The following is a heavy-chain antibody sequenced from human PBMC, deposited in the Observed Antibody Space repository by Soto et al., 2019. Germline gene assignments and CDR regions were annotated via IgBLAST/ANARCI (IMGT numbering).Heavy chain of an antibody. D-gene: IGHD1-20*01. Sequence: GASVKVSCKVSGYTLTELSMHWVRQAPGKGLEWMGGFDPEDGETIYAQKFQGRVTMTEDTSTDTAYMELSSLRSEDTAVYYCARDPTILGITGTTHQLGYYYYYYGMDVWGQGTTVTVSS. J-gene: IGHJ6*02. V-gene: IGHV1-24*01. CDR1: GYTLTELS. CDR3: ARDPTILGITGTTHQLGYYYYYYGMDV. CDR2: FDPEDGET.